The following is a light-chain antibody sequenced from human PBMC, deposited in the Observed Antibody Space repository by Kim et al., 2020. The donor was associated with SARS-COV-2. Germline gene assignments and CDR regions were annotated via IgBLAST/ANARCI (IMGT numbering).Light chain of an antibody. CDR3: QQTYIIPLT. V-gene: IGKV1-39*01. Sequence: ASVGDRVTITCRSSQNVNRYVNWYQQKPGRAPKLLIYGASNLQSGVPPRFSGSGSGTDFTLTINSLQPEDFAAYYCQQTYIIPLTFGGGTKVDIK. J-gene: IGKJ4*01. CDR2: GAS. CDR1: QNVNRY.